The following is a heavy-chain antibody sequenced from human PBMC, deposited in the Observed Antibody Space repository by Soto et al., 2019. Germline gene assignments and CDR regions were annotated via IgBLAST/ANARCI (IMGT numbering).Heavy chain of an antibody. Sequence: PGGSLRLSCVASGFTFSSYLMSWVRQAPGKGLEWVANIKQDGSEKYYVDSVKGRFTISRDNAKNSLYLQMNSLRAEDTAVYYCARGGLLWFGEILNAFDIWGQGTMVTVSS. CDR1: GFTFSSYL. D-gene: IGHD3-10*01. J-gene: IGHJ3*02. CDR2: IKQDGSEK. CDR3: ARGGLLWFGEILNAFDI. V-gene: IGHV3-7*01.